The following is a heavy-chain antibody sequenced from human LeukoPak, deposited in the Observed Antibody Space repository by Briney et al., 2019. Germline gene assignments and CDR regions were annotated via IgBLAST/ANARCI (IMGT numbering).Heavy chain of an antibody. CDR1: GYTFTSYG. D-gene: IGHD3-9*01. Sequence: ASVKVSCKASGYTFTSYGISWVRQAPGQGLEWMGWISAYNGNTNYAQKLQGRVTMTTDTSTSTAYMELRSLRSDDTAVYYCTRGREEILTGYYSYFDYWGQGTLVTVSS. V-gene: IGHV1-18*01. CDR2: ISAYNGNT. J-gene: IGHJ4*02. CDR3: TRGREEILTGYYSYFDY.